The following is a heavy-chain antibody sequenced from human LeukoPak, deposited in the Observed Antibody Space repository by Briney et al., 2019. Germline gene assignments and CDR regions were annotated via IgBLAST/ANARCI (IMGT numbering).Heavy chain of an antibody. Sequence: TSETLSLTCTVSGGSISSGGYYWSWIRQHPGKGLEWIGYIYYSGSTYYNPSLKSRVTISVDTSKNQFSLKLSSVTAADTAVYYCARQTSFWGNGVQYYFDYWGQGTLVTVSS. D-gene: IGHD2-8*01. J-gene: IGHJ4*02. V-gene: IGHV4-31*03. CDR1: GGSISSGGYY. CDR2: IYYSGST. CDR3: ARQTSFWGNGVQYYFDY.